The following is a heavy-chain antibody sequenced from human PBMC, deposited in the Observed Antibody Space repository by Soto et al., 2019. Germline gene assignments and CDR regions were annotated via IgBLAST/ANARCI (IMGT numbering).Heavy chain of an antibody. CDR3: AKDPVLGMYYYDRSGYSLDY. D-gene: IGHD3-22*01. V-gene: IGHV3-30*18. CDR1: GFTFSSYG. CDR2: ISYDGSNK. Sequence: QVQLVESGGGVVQPGRALRLSCAASGFTFSSYGMHWVRQAPGKGLEWVEIISYDGSNKFYADSVKGRFTISRDNSKNALYLQMNSLRAEDTAVYYFAKDPVLGMYYYDRSGYSLDYWGQGTLVTVSS. J-gene: IGHJ4*02.